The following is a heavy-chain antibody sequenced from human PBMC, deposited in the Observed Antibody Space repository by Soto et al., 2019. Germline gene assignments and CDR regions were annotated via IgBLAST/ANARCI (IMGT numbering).Heavy chain of an antibody. D-gene: IGHD5-18*01. CDR2: VFYSGRT. CDR3: ARIKSGYSYGSIIDF. Sequence: SETLSLTCSVYGGSINNFHWSWIRQPPGKGLEWIGFVFYSGRTTYNPSLQSRVTISVDTSHNHFSLKLRSMTAADTATYYCARIKSGYSYGSIIDFWGQGKLVTVSS. V-gene: IGHV4-59*01. CDR1: GGSINNFH. J-gene: IGHJ4*02.